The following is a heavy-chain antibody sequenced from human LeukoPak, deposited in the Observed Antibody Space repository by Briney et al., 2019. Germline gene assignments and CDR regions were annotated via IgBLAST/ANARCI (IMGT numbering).Heavy chain of an antibody. V-gene: IGHV1-2*02. CDR1: GYTFTGYY. J-gene: IGHJ3*02. CDR2: INPNSGGT. D-gene: IGHD3-9*01. Sequence: ASVKVSCKASGYTFTGYYMHWVRQAPGQGLEWMGWINPNSGGTNYAQKFQGRVTMTRDTSISTAYMELSSLRSEDTAVYYCARDLHPDTDAFDIWGQGTMVTVSS. CDR3: ARDLHPDTDAFDI.